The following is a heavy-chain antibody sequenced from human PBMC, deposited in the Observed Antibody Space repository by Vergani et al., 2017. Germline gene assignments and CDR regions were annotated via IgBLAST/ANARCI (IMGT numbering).Heavy chain of an antibody. CDR1: GFTFSSYW. Sequence: EVQLVESGGGLVQPGGSLRLSCAASGFTFSSYWMSWVRQAPGKGLEWVANIKQDGSEKYYVDSVKGRFTISRDNAKNSLYLQMNSLRAEDTAVYYCARDIGGIVVVVNWFDPWGQGTLVTVSS. D-gene: IGHD2-15*01. CDR2: IKQDGSEK. CDR3: ARDIGGIVVVVNWFDP. J-gene: IGHJ5*02. V-gene: IGHV3-7*01.